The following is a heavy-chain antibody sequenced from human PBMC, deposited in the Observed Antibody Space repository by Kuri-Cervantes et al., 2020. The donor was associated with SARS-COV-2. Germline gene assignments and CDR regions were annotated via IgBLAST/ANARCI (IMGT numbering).Heavy chain of an antibody. D-gene: IGHD3-10*01. J-gene: IGHJ6*02. CDR3: ARVNRYYGSGSTVSYYYYYGMDV. V-gene: IGHV3-48*01. CDR2: ISSSSSTI. Sequence: GESLKISCAASGFTFSSYSMNWVRQAPGKGLEWVSYISSSSSTIYYADSVKGRFTISRDNAKNSLYLQMNSLRAEDTAVYYCARVNRYYGSGSTVSYYYYYGMDVWGQGTTVTVSS. CDR1: GFTFSSYS.